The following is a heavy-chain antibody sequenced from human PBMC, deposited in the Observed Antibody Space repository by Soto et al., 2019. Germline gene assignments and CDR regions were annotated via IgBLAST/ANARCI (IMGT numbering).Heavy chain of an antibody. D-gene: IGHD6-13*01. CDR3: ARRYNRRWYDY. V-gene: IGHV4-59*01. CDR2: VYHSGRI. CDR1: GGSISNYY. J-gene: IGHJ4*02. Sequence: PSHPLSLTCTVSGGSISNYYSTSLRQRPGRGLEWIGYVYHSGRIHYIHSVKSRVTISLDTSKNRCSLKVSSVTAADTAVYYCARRYNRRWYDYWRQGALVTVS.